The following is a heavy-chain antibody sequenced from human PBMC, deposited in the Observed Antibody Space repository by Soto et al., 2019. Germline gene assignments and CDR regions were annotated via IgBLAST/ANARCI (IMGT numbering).Heavy chain of an antibody. J-gene: IGHJ3*02. CDR1: GGSVSSGSYY. D-gene: IGHD1-26*01. Sequence: SSETLSLTCTVSGGSVSSGSYYWSWIRQPPGKGLEWIGYIYYSGSTNYNPSLKSRVTISVDTSKNQFSLKLSSVTAADTAVYYCARVPIVGAYGGLHAFDIWGQGTMVTVSS. V-gene: IGHV4-61*01. CDR3: ARVPIVGAYGGLHAFDI. CDR2: IYYSGST.